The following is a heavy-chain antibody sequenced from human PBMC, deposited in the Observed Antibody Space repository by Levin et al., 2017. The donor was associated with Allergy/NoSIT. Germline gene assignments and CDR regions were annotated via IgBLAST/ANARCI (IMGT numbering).Heavy chain of an antibody. Sequence: GGSLRLSCAVSGFTFSDHYMDWVRQAPGKGLEWVGRIRKKVNSYTTEYVASVKGRFTISRDDSKNSLYLQMNSPKIEDTAVYYSLKMVYNNQPYYWRRGTLVTVSS. CDR3: LKMVYNNQPYY. CDR2: IRKKVNSYTT. V-gene: IGHV3-72*01. J-gene: IGHJ4*02. D-gene: IGHD2-8*01. CDR1: GFTFSDHY.